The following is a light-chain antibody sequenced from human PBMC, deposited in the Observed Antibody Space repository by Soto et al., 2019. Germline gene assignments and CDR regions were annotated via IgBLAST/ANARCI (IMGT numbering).Light chain of an antibody. V-gene: IGKV3-20*01. CDR1: QSVSSSY. Sequence: EIVLTQSPGTLSLSPGERATLSCRASQSVSSSYLAWYQQKPGQAPRLLIYGASSRATGIPDRFSGRGSGTHFTLTISILEPEDFAVYYCQQYGSSRTFGPGTKVDMK. CDR3: QQYGSSRT. J-gene: IGKJ3*01. CDR2: GAS.